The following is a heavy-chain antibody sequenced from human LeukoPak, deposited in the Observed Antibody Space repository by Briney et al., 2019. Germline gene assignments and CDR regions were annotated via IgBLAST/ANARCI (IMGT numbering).Heavy chain of an antibody. V-gene: IGHV4-59*01. CDR1: GGSISSYS. Sequence: PSETLSLTCTVSGGSISSYSWSWVRQPPGKGLEWIGYIYYSGSTNYNPSPKSRVTISVDTSKNQFSLKLSSVTAADTAVYYCARSDYQLLFSWFDPWGQGTLVTVSS. CDR2: IYYSGST. D-gene: IGHD2-2*01. CDR3: ARSDYQLLFSWFDP. J-gene: IGHJ5*02.